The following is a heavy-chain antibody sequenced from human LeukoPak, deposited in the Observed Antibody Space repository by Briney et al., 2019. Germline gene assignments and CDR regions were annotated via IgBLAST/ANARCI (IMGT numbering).Heavy chain of an antibody. V-gene: IGHV4-61*01. D-gene: IGHD3-10*01. Sequence: SETLSLTCTVSGGSVSSGSYYWSWIRQPPGKGLEWIGYIYYSGSTNYNPSLKSRATISVDTSKNQFSLKLSSVTAADTAVYYCARDSIWFGELLSYYFDYWGQGTLVTVSS. CDR2: IYYSGST. CDR3: ARDSIWFGELLSYYFDY. CDR1: GGSVSSGSYY. J-gene: IGHJ4*02.